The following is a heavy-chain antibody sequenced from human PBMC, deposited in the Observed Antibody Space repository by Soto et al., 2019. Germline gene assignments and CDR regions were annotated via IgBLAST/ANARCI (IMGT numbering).Heavy chain of an antibody. CDR3: AKDYLTRALYYYYMDV. D-gene: IGHD1-1*01. Sequence: GGSLRLSCAASGFTFSSYAMSWVRQAPGKGLEWVSAISGSGGSTYYADSVKGRFTIPRDNSKNTLYLQMNSLRVEDTAVYYCAKDYLTRALYYYYMDVWGKGTTVTVSS. CDR2: ISGSGGST. J-gene: IGHJ6*03. V-gene: IGHV3-23*01. CDR1: GFTFSSYA.